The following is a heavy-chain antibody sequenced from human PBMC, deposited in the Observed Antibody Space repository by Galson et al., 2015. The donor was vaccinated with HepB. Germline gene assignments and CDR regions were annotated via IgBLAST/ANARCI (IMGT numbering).Heavy chain of an antibody. CDR2: ISYDGSNK. CDR3: AGEGIYYDSSGYYYFDY. Sequence: SLRLSCAASGFTFSSYAMHWVRQAPGKGLEWVAVISYDGSNKYYADSVKGRFTISRDNSKNTLYLQMNSLRAEDTAVYYCAGEGIYYDSSGYYYFDYWGQGTLVTVSS. J-gene: IGHJ4*02. V-gene: IGHV3-30*04. D-gene: IGHD3-22*01. CDR1: GFTFSSYA.